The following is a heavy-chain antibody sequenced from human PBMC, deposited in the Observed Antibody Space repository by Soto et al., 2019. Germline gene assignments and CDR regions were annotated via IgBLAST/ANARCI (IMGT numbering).Heavy chain of an antibody. CDR2: IYYSGST. Sequence: LSLTCTVSGGSISSGGYYWSWIRQHPGKGLEWIGYIYYSGSTYYNPSLKSRVTISVDTSKNQFSLKLSSVTAADTAVYYCARDLPDTAMPDYYYYGMDVWGQGTTVTVSS. CDR1: GGSISSGGYY. D-gene: IGHD5-18*01. CDR3: ARDLPDTAMPDYYYYGMDV. V-gene: IGHV4-31*03. J-gene: IGHJ6*02.